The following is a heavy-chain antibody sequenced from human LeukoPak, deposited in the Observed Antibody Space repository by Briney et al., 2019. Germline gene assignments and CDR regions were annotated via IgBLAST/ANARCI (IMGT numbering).Heavy chain of an antibody. D-gene: IGHD6-19*01. V-gene: IGHV3-30-3*01. Sequence: PGRSLRLSCAASGFTFSSYAMHWVRQAPGKGLEWVAVISYDGSNKYYADSVKGRFTISRDNSKNTLYLQMNSLRAEDTAVYYCARVGSSGWYRGYYYYGMDVWGQGTTVTVSS. CDR1: GFTFSSYA. CDR2: ISYDGSNK. CDR3: ARVGSSGWYRGYYYYGMDV. J-gene: IGHJ6*02.